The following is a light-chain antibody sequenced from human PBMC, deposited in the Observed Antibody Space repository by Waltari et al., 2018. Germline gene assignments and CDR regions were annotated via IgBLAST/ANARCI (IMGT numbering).Light chain of an antibody. CDR3: SSYAGNHVV. CDR2: EVS. V-gene: IGLV2-8*01. J-gene: IGLJ2*01. CDR1: SSHVGGYNY. Sequence: QSALTQPPSASGSPGQSVTISCTGTSSHVGGYNYVSWYQHHPGKAPKLMIYEVSKRPSGVPDRFSGSKSGNTASLTVSGLQTEDEADYYCSSYAGNHVVFGGGTKLTVL.